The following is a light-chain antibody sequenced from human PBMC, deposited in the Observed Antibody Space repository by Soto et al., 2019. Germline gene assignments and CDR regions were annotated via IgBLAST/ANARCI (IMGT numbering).Light chain of an antibody. V-gene: IGLV2-14*03. CDR1: ISDVGGYNY. Sequence: QSALAQPASGSGSPGQSIAISCAGTISDVGGYNYVSWYQQHPGKAPKLMIYDVSNRPSGVSHRFSGSKYVNTASLNISGLLAEDEADYYFRSFTSSRTAGYVFGTGTKLPVL. J-gene: IGLJ1*01. CDR2: DVS. CDR3: RSFTSSRTAGYV.